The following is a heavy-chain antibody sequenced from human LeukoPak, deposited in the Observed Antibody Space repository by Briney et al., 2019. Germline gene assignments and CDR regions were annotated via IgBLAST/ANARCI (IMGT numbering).Heavy chain of an antibody. J-gene: IGHJ5*02. D-gene: IGHD7-27*01. CDR3: ARRKFLGWFDP. Sequence: AASVKVSCKASGYIFTTYDIGWVRQATGQGLEWMGWLNPNSGNAGYAQKFQGRVTISRNTSISTAYMELSSLRSDDTAIYYCARRKFLGWFDPWGQGTLVTVSS. V-gene: IGHV1-8*03. CDR1: GYIFTTYD. CDR2: LNPNSGNA.